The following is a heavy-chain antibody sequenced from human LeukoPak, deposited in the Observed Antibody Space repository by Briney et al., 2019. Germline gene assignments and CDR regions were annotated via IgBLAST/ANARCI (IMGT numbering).Heavy chain of an antibody. CDR2: MNPNSGNT. J-gene: IGHJ6*02. D-gene: IGHD5-18*01. Sequence: ASVKVSCKASGYTFTSYDINWVRQATGQGLEWTGWMNPNSGNTGYAQKFQGRVTMTRNTSISTAYMELSSLRSEDTAVYYCARARRYSYGYYYGMDVWGQGTTVTVSS. CDR1: GYTFTSYD. CDR3: ARARRYSYGYYYGMDV. V-gene: IGHV1-8*01.